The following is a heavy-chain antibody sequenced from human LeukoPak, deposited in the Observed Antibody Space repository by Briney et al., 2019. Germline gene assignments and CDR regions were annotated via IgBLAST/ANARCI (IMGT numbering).Heavy chain of an antibody. CDR1: GFTFSSYG. CDR3: ARGTSLSSHPPCDY. CDR2: IRYDGSNK. J-gene: IGHJ4*02. D-gene: IGHD2-8*01. Sequence: TGGSLRLSCAASGFTFSSYGMHWVRQAPGKGLDWVAFIRYDGSNKYYADSVKGRFTISRDNSKNTLYLQMNSLRAEDTAVYYCARGTSLSSHPPCDYWGQGTLVTVSS. V-gene: IGHV3-30*02.